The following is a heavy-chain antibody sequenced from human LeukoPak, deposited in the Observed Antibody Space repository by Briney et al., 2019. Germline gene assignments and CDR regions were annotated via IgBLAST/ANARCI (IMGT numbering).Heavy chain of an antibody. D-gene: IGHD3-9*01. CDR2: IIPIFGTA. Sequence: SVKVSCKASGGTFSSYAISWVRQAPGQGLEWMGGIIPIFGTANYAQKFQGRVTITADESTSTAYMELSRLRSDDTAVYYCARGLRILTGYYSFDYWGQGTLVTVSS. CDR3: ARGLRILTGYYSFDY. J-gene: IGHJ4*02. V-gene: IGHV1-69*13. CDR1: GGTFSSYA.